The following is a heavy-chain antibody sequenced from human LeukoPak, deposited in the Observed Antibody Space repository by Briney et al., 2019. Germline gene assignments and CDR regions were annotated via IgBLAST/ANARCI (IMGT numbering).Heavy chain of an antibody. D-gene: IGHD6-13*01. CDR1: GYSINSGHY. J-gene: IGHJ5*02. CDR3: ARAAAADPKNWFDP. Sequence: SETLSLTRAVSGYSINSGHYWGRIRQPPGKGLEWIGSIHHSGTTYYNPSLKSRVTISGDTSKNQFSLKLTSVTATDTAVYYCARAAAADPKNWFDPWGQGTLVTVSS. V-gene: IGHV4-38-2*01. CDR2: IHHSGTT.